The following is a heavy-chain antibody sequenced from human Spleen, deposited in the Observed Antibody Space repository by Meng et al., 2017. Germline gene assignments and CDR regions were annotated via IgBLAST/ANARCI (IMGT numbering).Heavy chain of an antibody. CDR1: VGALMDNY. D-gene: IGHD4-11*01. Sequence: WGQCLLKLSAPLSLSYVFFVGALMDNYWRWIRQPHGKGLDWMGDINHSGSTNYNPSLESRATISVDTSQNNLSLKLSSVTAADSAVYYCARGPTTMAHDFDYWGQGTLVTVSS. CDR2: INHSGST. V-gene: IGHV4-34*01. CDR3: ARGPTTMAHDFDY. J-gene: IGHJ4*02.